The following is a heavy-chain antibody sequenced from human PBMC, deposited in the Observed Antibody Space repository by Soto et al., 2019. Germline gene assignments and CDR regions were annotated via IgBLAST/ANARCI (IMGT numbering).Heavy chain of an antibody. Sequence: EVQLVESGGGLVKPGGSLRLSCAASGFTFSSYSMNWVRQAPGKGLEWVSSISSSSSYIYYADSVKGRFTISRDNAKNSLYLQMNSLRAEDTAVYYCASPLGGINGNHYYYYGMDVWGQGTTVTVSS. V-gene: IGHV3-21*01. J-gene: IGHJ6*02. CDR2: ISSSSSYI. CDR1: GFTFSSYS. D-gene: IGHD1-20*01. CDR3: ASPLGGINGNHYYYYGMDV.